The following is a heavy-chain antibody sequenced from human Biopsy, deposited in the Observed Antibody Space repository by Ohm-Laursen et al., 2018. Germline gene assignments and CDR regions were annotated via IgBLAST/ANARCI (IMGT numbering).Heavy chain of an antibody. V-gene: IGHV3-30*18. CDR1: GFSFSNSG. CDR2: ISHGGSDN. J-gene: IGHJ6*02. D-gene: IGHD3-16*01. Sequence: SLRLSCAASGFSFSNSGMYWVRQAPGKGLEWVSLISHGGSDNYYADSVQGRITISRDNSKNTVFLQMNSLIAEDTAFYYCAKDRWERNLYYCGGVDVWGQGTTVTVSS. CDR3: AKDRWERNLYYCGGVDV.